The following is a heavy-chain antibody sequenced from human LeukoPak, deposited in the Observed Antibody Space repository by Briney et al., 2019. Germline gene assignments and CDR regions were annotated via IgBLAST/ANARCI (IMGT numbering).Heavy chain of an antibody. CDR3: ASDPRDGGQNV. CDR1: GFTFNNYG. V-gene: IGHV3-48*01. CDR2: ISASRSNI. D-gene: IGHD5-24*01. Sequence: PGGSLRLSCAASGFTFNNYGMNWVRQAPGKGLEWVSYISASRSNINYADSVKGRFTISRDNAKNSLYLQMNSLRPDDSAVYYCASDPRDGGQNVWGKGTTVTVSS. J-gene: IGHJ6*04.